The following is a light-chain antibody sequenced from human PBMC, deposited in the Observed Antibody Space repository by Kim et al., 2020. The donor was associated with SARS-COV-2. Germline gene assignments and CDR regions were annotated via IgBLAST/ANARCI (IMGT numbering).Light chain of an antibody. V-gene: IGLV3-1*01. CDR1: KLGNKY. Sequence: SVSPGQTASITCSGDKLGNKYVCWYQQKPGQSPVLLIYQDTKRPSGIPERFSGSNSGNTATLTISGTQAMDEADYYCQAWDSSTGVFGGGTQLTVL. CDR2: QDT. J-gene: IGLJ3*02. CDR3: QAWDSSTGV.